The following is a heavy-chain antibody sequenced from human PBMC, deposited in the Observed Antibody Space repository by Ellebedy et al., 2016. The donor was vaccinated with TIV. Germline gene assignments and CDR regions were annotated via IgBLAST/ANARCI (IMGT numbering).Heavy chain of an antibody. CDR1: GFTFSTYA. Sequence: GESLKISCAASGFTFSTYAVHWVRQAPGKGLEWVAIISYDGTTKHYADSVRGRFTVSRDNSKNTVYLQKNSLRREDTAVYYCARGRGSGSFLIDYWGQGTLVTVSS. CDR3: ARGRGSGSFLIDY. D-gene: IGHD1-26*01. CDR2: ISYDGTTK. V-gene: IGHV3-30*04. J-gene: IGHJ4*02.